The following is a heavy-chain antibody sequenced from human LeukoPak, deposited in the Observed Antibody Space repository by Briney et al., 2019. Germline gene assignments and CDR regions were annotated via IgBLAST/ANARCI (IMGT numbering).Heavy chain of an antibody. Sequence: GGSLRLSCAASGFTFGSYSMTWVRQAPGKGLEWVSSISGGGGSTYYADSVKGRFTISRDNSKNTLYLQVNSLRAGDTAVYYCARACSGGSCYLAAFDIWGQGTMVTVSS. J-gene: IGHJ3*02. CDR2: ISGGGGST. CDR1: GFTFGSYS. CDR3: ARACSGGSCYLAAFDI. D-gene: IGHD2-15*01. V-gene: IGHV3-23*01.